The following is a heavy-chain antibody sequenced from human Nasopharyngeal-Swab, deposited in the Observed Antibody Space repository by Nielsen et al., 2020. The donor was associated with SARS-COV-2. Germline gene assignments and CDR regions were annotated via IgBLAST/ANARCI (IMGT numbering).Heavy chain of an antibody. Sequence: ASVKVSCKASGYTFTSYYLHWVRQAPGQGLEWMGIINPTDGSTSYAQKFEGRVTKTRVTSTSTVYMELNSLRSEDTAVYYCARVLPFRITGTSGMDVWGQGTTVTVSS. D-gene: IGHD1-7*01. CDR1: GYTFTSYY. V-gene: IGHV1-46*01. J-gene: IGHJ6*02. CDR3: ARVLPFRITGTSGMDV. CDR2: INPTDGST.